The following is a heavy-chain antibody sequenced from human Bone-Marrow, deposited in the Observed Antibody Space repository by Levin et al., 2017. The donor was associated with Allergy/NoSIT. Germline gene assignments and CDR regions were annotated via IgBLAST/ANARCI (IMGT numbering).Heavy chain of an antibody. CDR3: ARDPLGYCSSTSCYCGGMDV. CDR1: GFTFSSYA. D-gene: IGHD2-2*01. V-gene: IGHV3-64*01. J-gene: IGHJ6*02. CDR2: ISSNGGST. Sequence: GESLKISCAASGFTFSSYAMHWVRQAPGKGLEYVSAISSNGGSTYYANSVKGRFTISRVNSKNTLYLQMGSLRAEDMAVYYCARDPLGYCSSTSCYCGGMDVWGQGTTVTVSS.